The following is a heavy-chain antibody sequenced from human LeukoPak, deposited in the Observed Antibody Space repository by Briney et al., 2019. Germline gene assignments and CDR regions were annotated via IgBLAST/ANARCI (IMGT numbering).Heavy chain of an antibody. J-gene: IGHJ6*02. V-gene: IGHV3-11*01. D-gene: IGHD3-22*01. CDR2: ISSSGSTI. CDR3: AREYYYDSSGYYAYYYYGMGV. Sequence: GGSLRLSCAASGFTFSDYYMSWIRQAPGKGLEWVSYISSSGSTIYYADSVKGRFTISRDNAKNSLYLQMNSLRAEDTAVYYCAREYYYDSSGYYAYYYYGMGVWGQGTTVTVSS. CDR1: GFTFSDYY.